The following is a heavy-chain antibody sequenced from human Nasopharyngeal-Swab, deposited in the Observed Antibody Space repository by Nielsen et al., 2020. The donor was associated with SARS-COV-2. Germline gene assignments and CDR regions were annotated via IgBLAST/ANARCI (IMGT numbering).Heavy chain of an antibody. D-gene: IGHD6-13*01. V-gene: IGHV4-34*01. CDR2: INHSGST. Sequence: SETLSLTCAVYGGSFSGYYLGWIRQPPGKGLEWIGEINHSGSTNYNPSLKSRVTISVDTSKNQFSLKLSSATAADTAVYYCSAAGGNYWGQGTLVTVSS. CDR1: GGSFSGYY. CDR3: SAAGGNY. J-gene: IGHJ4*02.